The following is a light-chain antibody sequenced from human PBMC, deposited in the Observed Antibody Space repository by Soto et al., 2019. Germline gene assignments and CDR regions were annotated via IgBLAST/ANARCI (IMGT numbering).Light chain of an antibody. CDR1: QSISSY. CDR2: AAS. J-gene: IGKJ1*01. V-gene: IGKV1-39*01. CDR3: QQSYSTPWT. Sequence: DIQMPQSPSSLSASVGDRVTITCRASQSISSYLNWYQQKPGQDPKLLIYAASSLQSGVPSRFSGSGSGTDFTLTISRLQPEDFATYYCQQSYSTPWTFGQGTKVEIK.